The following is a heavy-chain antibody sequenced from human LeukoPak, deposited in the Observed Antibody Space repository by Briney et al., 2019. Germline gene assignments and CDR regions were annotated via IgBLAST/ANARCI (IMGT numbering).Heavy chain of an antibody. Sequence: PGRSLRLSCAASGFTFSSYGMHWVRQAPGKGLEWVAVISYDGSNKYYADSVKGRFTISRDNSKNTLYLQMNSLGAEDTAVYYCAKGSSSWHNWGQGTLVTVSS. CDR3: AKGSSSWHN. D-gene: IGHD6-13*01. CDR2: ISYDGSNK. J-gene: IGHJ4*02. CDR1: GFTFSSYG. V-gene: IGHV3-30*18.